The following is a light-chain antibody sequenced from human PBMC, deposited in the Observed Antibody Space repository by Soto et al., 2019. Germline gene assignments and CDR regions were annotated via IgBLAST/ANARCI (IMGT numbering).Light chain of an antibody. V-gene: IGLV1-51*01. CDR1: SYNIGNNY. CDR3: GAWDGSLNTQV. CDR2: DND. Sequence: QSVLTQPPSVSAAPGQKVTISCSGSSYNIGNNYVSWYQQLPGTAPKLLIYDNDKRPSGIPDRFSGSKSGTSDTLGITGLQTGDEADYYCGAWDGSLNTQVFGGGTKLTV. J-gene: IGLJ2*01.